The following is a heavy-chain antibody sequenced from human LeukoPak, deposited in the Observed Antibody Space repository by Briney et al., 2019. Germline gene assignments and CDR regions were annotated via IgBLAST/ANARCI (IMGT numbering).Heavy chain of an antibody. CDR2: INHSGST. Sequence: GSLRLSCAASGFTFSSYWMSWVREPPGKGLEWIGEINHSGSTNYKPSLKSRVTISVDTSKNQFSLKLSSVTAADTAVYYCARPSIVGATGAFDIWGQGTMVTVSS. D-gene: IGHD1-26*01. CDR3: ARPSIVGATGAFDI. J-gene: IGHJ3*02. CDR1: GFTFSSYW. V-gene: IGHV4-34*01.